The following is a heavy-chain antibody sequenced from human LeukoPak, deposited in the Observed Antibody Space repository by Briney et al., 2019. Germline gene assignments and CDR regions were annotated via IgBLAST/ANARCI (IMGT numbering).Heavy chain of an antibody. V-gene: IGHV1-18*01. CDR2: ISAYNGNT. Sequence: ASVKVSCKASGYTFTSYGISWVRQAPGQGLEWMGWISAYNGNTNYAQKLQGRVTMTRDTSISTAYMELSSLRSEDTAVYYCARVTYCYRSGTCFNPGALADYWGQGTLVTVSS. D-gene: IGHD3-10*01. CDR1: GYTFTSYG. J-gene: IGHJ4*02. CDR3: ARVTYCYRSGTCFNPGALADY.